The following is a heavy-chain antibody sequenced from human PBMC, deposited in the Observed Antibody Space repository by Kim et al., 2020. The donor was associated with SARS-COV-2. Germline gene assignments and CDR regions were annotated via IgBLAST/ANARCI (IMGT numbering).Heavy chain of an antibody. Sequence: SVKGRFTISRDNAENSLYLHMNSLRAEDTAVYYCARDLRGAYASGYYFDYWGQGTLVTVSS. J-gene: IGHJ4*02. D-gene: IGHD4-17*01. V-gene: IGHV3-11*05. CDR3: ARDLRGAYASGYYFDY.